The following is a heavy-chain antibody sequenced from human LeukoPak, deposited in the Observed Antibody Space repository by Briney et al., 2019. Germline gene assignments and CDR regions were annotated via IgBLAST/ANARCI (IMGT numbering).Heavy chain of an antibody. Sequence: GGSLRLSCAASGFPFSAYSMNWVRQAPGKGLEWISYIGISSGNTKYADSVKGRFTISGDNAKNSLYLQMNSLRVEDTAVYYCARDHNYAFDNWGQGILVTVSS. CDR2: IGISSGNT. D-gene: IGHD1-1*01. CDR1: GFPFSAYS. CDR3: ARDHNYAFDN. J-gene: IGHJ4*02. V-gene: IGHV3-11*06.